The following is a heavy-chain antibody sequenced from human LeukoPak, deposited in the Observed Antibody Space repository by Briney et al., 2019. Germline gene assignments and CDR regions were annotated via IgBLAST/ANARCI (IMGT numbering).Heavy chain of an antibody. CDR1: GASISRNTYY. CDR3: ARHGSYGSGSYHYLDY. J-gene: IGHJ4*02. Sequence: SETLSLTCSVSGASISRNTYYWGWIRQSPGKGLEWIGSMDYSGITYCNPSLKSRVTVSLDTSGNQFALKLSSVTAADTAVYYCARHGSYGSGSYHYLDYWGQGTQVTVSS. D-gene: IGHD3-10*01. CDR2: MDYSGIT. V-gene: IGHV4-39*01.